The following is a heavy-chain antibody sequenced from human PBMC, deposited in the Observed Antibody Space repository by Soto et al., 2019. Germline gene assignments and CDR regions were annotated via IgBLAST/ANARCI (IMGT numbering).Heavy chain of an antibody. D-gene: IGHD2-2*01. CDR3: ARGGAVANVVVVPAAIRWFDP. CDR1: GGSFSGYY. V-gene: IGHV4-34*01. Sequence: SETLSLTCAVYGGSFSGYYWSWIRQPPGKGLEWIGEINHSGSTNYNPSLKSRVTISVDTSKNQFSLKLSSVTAADTAVYYCARGGAVANVVVVPAAIRWFDPWGQGTLVTVSS. CDR2: INHSGST. J-gene: IGHJ5*02.